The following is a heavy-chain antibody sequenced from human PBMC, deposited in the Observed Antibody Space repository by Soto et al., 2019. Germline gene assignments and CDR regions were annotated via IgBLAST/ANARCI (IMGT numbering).Heavy chain of an antibody. CDR3: AKDRLYDFWSGEFDY. J-gene: IGHJ4*02. V-gene: IGHV3-30*18. CDR2: ISYDGSNK. Sequence: QVQLVESGGGVVQPGRSLRLSCAASGFTFSSYGMHWVRQAPGKGLEWVAVISYDGSNKYYADSVKGRFTISRDNSKNTLYLQMNSLRAEDTAVYYCAKDRLYDFWSGEFDYWGQGTLVTFSS. D-gene: IGHD3-3*01. CDR1: GFTFSSYG.